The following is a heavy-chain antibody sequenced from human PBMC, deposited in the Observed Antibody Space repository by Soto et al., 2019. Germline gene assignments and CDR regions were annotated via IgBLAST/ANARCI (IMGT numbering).Heavy chain of an antibody. D-gene: IGHD3-10*01. V-gene: IGHV1-69*02. J-gene: IGHJ6*02. Sequence: SVKVSCKASGGTFSSYTISWVRQAPGQGLEWMGRIIPILGIANYAQKFQGRVTITADKSTSTAYMELSSLRSEDTAVYYCASPNYYGSGSPYYYGMDVWGQGTTVTVSS. CDR2: IIPILGIA. CDR1: GGTFSSYT. CDR3: ASPNYYGSGSPYYYGMDV.